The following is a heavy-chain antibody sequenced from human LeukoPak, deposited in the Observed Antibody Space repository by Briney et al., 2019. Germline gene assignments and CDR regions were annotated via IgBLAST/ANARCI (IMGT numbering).Heavy chain of an antibody. J-gene: IGHJ4*02. CDR1: GFTVSRYY. D-gene: IGHD3-22*01. CDR3: VRDDDRPDNGLDY. Sequence: PGGSLRLSCAASGFTVSRYYMSWVRQAPGKGLEWVSVIYGESRAYYADSVKGRFTVSRDRSRNTLYLQMNSLRAEDTALYYCVRDDDRPDNGLDYWGQGTLVTVSS. V-gene: IGHV3-53*01. CDR2: IYGESRA.